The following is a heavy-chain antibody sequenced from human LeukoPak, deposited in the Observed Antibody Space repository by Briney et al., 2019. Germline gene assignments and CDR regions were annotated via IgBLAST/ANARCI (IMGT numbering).Heavy chain of an antibody. Sequence: GGSLRLSCAASGFTFSSCAMSWVRQAPGKGLEWVSAISGSGGSTYYADSVKGRFTISRDNSKNTLYLHMNSLRAEDTAVYYCAKDRNDILTGYYIGAFDIWGQGTMVTVSS. J-gene: IGHJ3*02. D-gene: IGHD3-9*01. CDR1: GFTFSSCA. CDR3: AKDRNDILTGYYIGAFDI. V-gene: IGHV3-23*01. CDR2: ISGSGGST.